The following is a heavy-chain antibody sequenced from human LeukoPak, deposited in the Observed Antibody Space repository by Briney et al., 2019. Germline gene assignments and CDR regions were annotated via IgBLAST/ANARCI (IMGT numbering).Heavy chain of an antibody. D-gene: IGHD5-12*01. V-gene: IGHV3-48*04. Sequence: PGGSLRLSCAASGFTFSHAWMTWVRQAPGKGLEWISYITASSTTIYYADSVKGRFTISRDNAKNSLYLQMNGLRGEDTAVYYRAKGPGARGHFNWFDPWGQGTLVTVSS. J-gene: IGHJ5*02. CDR3: AKGPGARGHFNWFDP. CDR2: ITASSTTI. CDR1: GFTFSHAW.